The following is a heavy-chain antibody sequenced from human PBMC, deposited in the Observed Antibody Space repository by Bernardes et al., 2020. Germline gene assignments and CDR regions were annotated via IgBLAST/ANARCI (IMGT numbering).Heavy chain of an antibody. CDR2: IKQDGSEK. CDR1: GFTFSSYW. Sequence: GGSLRLSCAASGFTFSSYWMSWVRQAPGKGLEWVANIKQDGSEKYYVDSVKGRFTISRDNAKNSLYLQMNSLRAEDTAVYYCARDLYKDIVVVVAAPAFDYWGQGTLVTVSS. J-gene: IGHJ4*02. CDR3: ARDLYKDIVVVVAAPAFDY. V-gene: IGHV3-7*01. D-gene: IGHD2-15*01.